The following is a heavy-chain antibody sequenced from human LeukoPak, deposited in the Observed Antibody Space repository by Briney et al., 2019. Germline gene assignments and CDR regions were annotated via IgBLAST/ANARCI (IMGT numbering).Heavy chain of an antibody. D-gene: IGHD6-6*01. Sequence: PSETLSLTCTVSSGSISKYFWSWIRQPPGKGLEWIGYIYYSGSTNYNPSLKSRVTISVDTSKNQFSLKLSSVTAADTAVYYCAKYSSSSGNFDYWGQGTLVTVSS. CDR1: SGSISKYF. CDR2: IYYSGST. J-gene: IGHJ4*02. V-gene: IGHV4-59*01. CDR3: AKYSSSSGNFDY.